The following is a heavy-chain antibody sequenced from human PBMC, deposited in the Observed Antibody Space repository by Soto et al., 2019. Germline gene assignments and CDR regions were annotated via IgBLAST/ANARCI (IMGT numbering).Heavy chain of an antibody. J-gene: IGHJ6*02. CDR1: GGSMSSGGYS. Sequence: SETLSLTCDVSGGSMSSGGYSWGWIRQPPGKGLEWIGYIYYSGSTYYNPSLKSRVTISVDTSKNQFSLKLSSVTAADTAVYYCASRGYSYGFSLGMDVWGQGTTVTVSS. D-gene: IGHD5-18*01. CDR2: IYYSGST. V-gene: IGHV4-31*11. CDR3: ASRGYSYGFSLGMDV.